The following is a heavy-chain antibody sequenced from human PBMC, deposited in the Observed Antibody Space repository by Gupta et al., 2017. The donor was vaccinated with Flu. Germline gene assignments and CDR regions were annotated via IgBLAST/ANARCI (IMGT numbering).Heavy chain of an antibody. CDR3: ARGSNFDL. CDR2: ISPSASTI. Sequence: QVQLEESGGGLVKPGGSLRLSWVASGFTFSEHYMSWIRQAPGKGPEWLSYISPSASTINYADSVKGRFAVSRDNAKNSLYLQVNNLRAEDTAVYYCARGSNFDLWGQGTLVTVS. J-gene: IGHJ4*02. V-gene: IGHV3-11*01. CDR1: GFTFSEHY. D-gene: IGHD2-2*01.